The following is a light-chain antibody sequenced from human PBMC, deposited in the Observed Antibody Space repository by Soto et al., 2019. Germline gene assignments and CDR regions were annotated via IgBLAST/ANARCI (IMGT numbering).Light chain of an antibody. J-gene: IGKJ1*01. V-gene: IGKV3-20*01. CDR2: GAS. CDR3: HQFGYSPRT. Sequence: EIWLTQSPGTLSLSPGERATLSCIATQSVSSSYLAWYQQKPGQAPRLLIYGASSRATGIPDRFSGSGSGTDFTLTISRLEPEDFAVYYCHQFGYSPRTFGQGTKVDNK. CDR1: QSVSSSY.